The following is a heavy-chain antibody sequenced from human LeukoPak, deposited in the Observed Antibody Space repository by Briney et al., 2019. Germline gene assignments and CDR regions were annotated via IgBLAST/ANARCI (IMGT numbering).Heavy chain of an antibody. J-gene: IGHJ3*01. Sequence: GESLKISCKGSGYSFTIYWIGWVRQMPGKGLEWMGIFHPGDSDTRYSPSLQGQVTISADKSVSTAYLQWSSLKASDTATYYCARGVRGKDDAFDVWGQGTMVTVSS. CDR2: FHPGDSDT. CDR1: GYSFTIYW. CDR3: ARGVRGKDDAFDV. V-gene: IGHV5-51*01. D-gene: IGHD3-10*01.